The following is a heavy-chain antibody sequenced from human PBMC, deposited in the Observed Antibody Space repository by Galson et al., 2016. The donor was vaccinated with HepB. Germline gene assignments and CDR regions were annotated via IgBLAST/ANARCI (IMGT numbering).Heavy chain of an antibody. CDR1: SDSITGHY. V-gene: IGHV4-59*11. D-gene: IGHD3-10*01. CDR2: IYYSGST. CDR3: ARSSGNPSHFDL. Sequence: SETLSLTCTFSSDSITGHYCSWIRQSPGKGLEWIGYIYYSGSTNYNPSLKSRVTMPVDTSKNQFSMMLTSVTAADTAVYYCARSSGNPSHFDLWGRGTLVTVSS. J-gene: IGHJ4*02.